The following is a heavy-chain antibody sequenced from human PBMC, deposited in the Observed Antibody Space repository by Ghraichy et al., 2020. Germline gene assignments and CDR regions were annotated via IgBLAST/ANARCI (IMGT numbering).Heavy chain of an antibody. D-gene: IGHD6-19*01. CDR1: GFTISSYS. CDR2: ISSSSSTI. J-gene: IGHJ2*01. V-gene: IGHV3-48*04. Sequence: GGSLRLSCAASGFTISSYSMNWVRQAPGKGMERVSYISSSSSTIYYADSVKGRFTISRDNAKNSLYLQKNSLRAEDTAVYYCARRGSIAVAREKYFDLWGRGTLVTVSS. CDR3: ARRGSIAVAREKYFDL.